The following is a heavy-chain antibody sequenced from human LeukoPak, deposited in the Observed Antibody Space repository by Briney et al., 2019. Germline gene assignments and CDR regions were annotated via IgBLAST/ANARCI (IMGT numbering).Heavy chain of an antibody. CDR1: GGSFSGYY. CDR2: INHSGST. D-gene: IGHD1-26*01. Sequence: NPSETLSLTCAVYGGSFSGYYWSWIRQPPGKGLEWIGEINHSGSTNYNPSLKSRVTISVDTSKNQFSLKLSSVTAADTAVYYCARVPWGSGSYGFAYWGQGTLVTVSS. J-gene: IGHJ4*02. V-gene: IGHV4-34*01. CDR3: ARVPWGSGSYGFAY.